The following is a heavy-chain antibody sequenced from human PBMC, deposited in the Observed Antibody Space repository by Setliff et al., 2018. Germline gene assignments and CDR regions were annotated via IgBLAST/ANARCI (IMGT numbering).Heavy chain of an antibody. CDR2: INTNTGNP. CDR3: ARASRFGTIRYRGDYYMDV. Sequence: ASVKVSCKASGYTFTNYAMSWMRQAPGQGLEWMGWINTNTGNPSYAQGFTGRFVFSLDTSVSTAYLQISSLKSEDIAVYYCARASRFGTIRYRGDYYMDVWGKGTTVTISS. CDR1: GYTFTNYA. D-gene: IGHD5-12*01. V-gene: IGHV7-4-1*02. J-gene: IGHJ6*03.